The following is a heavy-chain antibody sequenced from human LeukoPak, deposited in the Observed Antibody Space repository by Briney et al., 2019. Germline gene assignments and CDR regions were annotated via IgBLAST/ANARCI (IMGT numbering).Heavy chain of an antibody. CDR1: GYTFSGYY. J-gene: IGHJ4*02. Sequence: ASVKVSCKASGYTFSGYYMHWLRQAPGQGLEWMGWINPNSGGTNYAQKFQGRVTMTRDTSISTAYMELSRLRSDDTAVYYCARDRALTGGDYWGQGTLVTVSS. CDR2: INPNSGGT. CDR3: ARDRALTGGDY. D-gene: IGHD7-27*01. V-gene: IGHV1-2*02.